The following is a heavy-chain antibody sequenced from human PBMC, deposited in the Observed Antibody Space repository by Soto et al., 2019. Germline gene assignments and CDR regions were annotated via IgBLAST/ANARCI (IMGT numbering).Heavy chain of an antibody. CDR3: ARDRFHSLGAACSWDL. J-gene: IGHJ6*01. D-gene: IGHD6-13*01. CDR2: IPSDATTQ. Sequence: GGSLRLSCAASGFRLGNYAMHWVRQAPGNGLEWVAVIPSDATTQAYAHSVKGRFTISRDNSKNTLSLQMNSLRPEDTAIYYCARDRFHSLGAACSWDLWG. CDR1: GFRLGNYA. V-gene: IGHV3-30*01.